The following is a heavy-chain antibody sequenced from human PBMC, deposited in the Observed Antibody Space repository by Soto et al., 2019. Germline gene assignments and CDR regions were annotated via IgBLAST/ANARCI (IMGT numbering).Heavy chain of an antibody. D-gene: IGHD5-18*01. Sequence: SVKASCKASRGTFSSYAMNWVRQAPGQGLEWMGGIIPIFGTANYAQKFQGRVTITADESTSTAYMELSSLRAEDTAVYYCARGGIQNHNWFDPWGQGTLVTVSS. V-gene: IGHV1-69*13. CDR1: RGTFSSYA. J-gene: IGHJ5*02. CDR2: IIPIFGTA. CDR3: ARGGIQNHNWFDP.